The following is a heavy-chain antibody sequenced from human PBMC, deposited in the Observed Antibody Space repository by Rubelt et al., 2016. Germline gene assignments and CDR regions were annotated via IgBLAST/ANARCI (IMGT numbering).Heavy chain of an antibody. D-gene: IGHD6-13*01. CDR2: YYSGST. CDR3: ARGRVYRAVDV. Sequence: YYSGSTYYNPSLKSRVTISVDTSKNQFSLKLSSVTAADTAVYYCARGRVYRAVDVWGQGTTVTVSS. J-gene: IGHJ6*02. V-gene: IGHV4-30-4*01.